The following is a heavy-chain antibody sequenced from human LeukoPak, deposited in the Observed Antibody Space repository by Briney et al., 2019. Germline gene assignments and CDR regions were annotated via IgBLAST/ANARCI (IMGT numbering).Heavy chain of an antibody. Sequence: ASVKVSRKASGGTFSSYAISWVRQAPGQGLEWMGGIIPIFGTANYAQKFQGRVTITTDESMSTAYMELSSLRSEDTAVYYCARASNRYCSSTSCPYPVFDPWGQGTLVTVSS. V-gene: IGHV1-69*05. J-gene: IGHJ5*02. D-gene: IGHD2-2*01. CDR2: IIPIFGTA. CDR1: GGTFSSYA. CDR3: ARASNRYCSSTSCPYPVFDP.